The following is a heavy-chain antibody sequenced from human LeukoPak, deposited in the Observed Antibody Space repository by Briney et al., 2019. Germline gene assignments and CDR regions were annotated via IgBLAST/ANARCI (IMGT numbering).Heavy chain of an antibody. Sequence: GGSLRLSCAASGFSFSSYWMSWVRQAPGKGLEWVANIEQDGSEKNYVDSVKGRFTISRDNAKNSLSPQMNSLRAEDTAVYYCARARLSMDVWGQGTTVTVSS. V-gene: IGHV3-7*01. CDR2: IEQDGSEK. J-gene: IGHJ6*02. CDR3: ARARLSMDV. CDR1: GFSFSSYW.